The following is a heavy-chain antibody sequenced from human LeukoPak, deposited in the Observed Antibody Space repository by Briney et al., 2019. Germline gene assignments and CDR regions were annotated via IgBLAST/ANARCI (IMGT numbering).Heavy chain of an antibody. Sequence: SETLSLTCTVSGGSISSSSYYWGWIRQPPGKGLEWSGSIYYSGSTYYNPSLKSRVTISVDTSKSQFSLKLSSVTAADTAVYYCARKRRIAAAANWFDPWGQGTLVTVSS. CDR2: IYYSGST. CDR1: GGSISSSSYY. J-gene: IGHJ5*02. D-gene: IGHD6-13*01. V-gene: IGHV4-39*07. CDR3: ARKRRIAAAANWFDP.